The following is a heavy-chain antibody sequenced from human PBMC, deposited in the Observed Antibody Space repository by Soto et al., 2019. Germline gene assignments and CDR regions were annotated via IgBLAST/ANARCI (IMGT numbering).Heavy chain of an antibody. CDR2: ISYDGSNK. CDR3: AKGFDITIFGVVTPGPSDY. Sequence: GGSLRLSCAASGFTFSSYGMHWVRQAPGKGLEWVAVISYDGSNKYYADSVKGRFTISRDNSKNTLYLQMNSLRAEDTAVYYCAKGFDITIFGVVTPGPSDYWGQGTLVTVSS. J-gene: IGHJ4*02. CDR1: GFTFSSYG. D-gene: IGHD3-3*01. V-gene: IGHV3-30*18.